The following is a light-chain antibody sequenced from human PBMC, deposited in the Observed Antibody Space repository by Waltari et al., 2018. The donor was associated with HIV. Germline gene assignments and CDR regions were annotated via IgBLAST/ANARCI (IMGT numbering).Light chain of an antibody. CDR1: ALSKQY. CDR2: KDS. V-gene: IGLV3-25*03. CDR3: QSPDSSGTYVG. Sequence: SYELTQPPSVSVSPGQTARITCSGDALSKQYAYWYQQKPGQAPMLVIYKDSERPSWIHERFSGHSSGTTVTLTNSGVQAEDEADYYCQSPDSSGTYVGFGGGTKLTVL. J-gene: IGLJ2*01.